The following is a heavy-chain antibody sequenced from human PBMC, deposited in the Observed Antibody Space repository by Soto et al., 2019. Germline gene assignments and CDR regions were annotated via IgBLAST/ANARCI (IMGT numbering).Heavy chain of an antibody. V-gene: IGHV4-39*07. D-gene: IGHD5-12*01. J-gene: IGHJ6*02. CDR3: ARSVMATDYYGMDV. CDR1: GVSISSSRYY. CDR2: IYSRGNT. Sequence: PSETLSLTCFVSGVSISSSRYYWGWVRQPPGKGLEWIGSIYSRGNTFYNPSLKSRVNMSVDTSKNQFSLKLSSVTAADTAVYYCARSVMATDYYGMDVWGQGTTVTVSS.